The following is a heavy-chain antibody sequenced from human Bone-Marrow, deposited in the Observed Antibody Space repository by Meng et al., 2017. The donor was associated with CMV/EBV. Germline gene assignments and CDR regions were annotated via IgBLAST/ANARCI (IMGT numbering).Heavy chain of an antibody. D-gene: IGHD1/OR15-1a*01. CDR2: VYYSEST. Sequence: SEILSLTGTVSGGSISSDNYYWGWIRQPPGKGLEWIGSVYYSESTSQKPSLKRRVTISVDTSKNQFSLELSSVTAADAAVYYCARHSSSRPNNRYYYGMDVWGQGTTVTVSS. J-gene: IGHJ6*02. CDR1: GGSISSDNYY. V-gene: IGHV4-39*01. CDR3: ARHSSSRPNNRYYYGMDV.